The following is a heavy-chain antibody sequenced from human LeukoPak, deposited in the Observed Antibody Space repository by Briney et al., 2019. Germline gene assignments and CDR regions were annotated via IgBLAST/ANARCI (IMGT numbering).Heavy chain of an antibody. Sequence: GGSLRLSCAASGFTFSSYAMSWVRQAPGKGLEWVSAISGSGGSTYYADSVKGRFTISRDNSKNTLYLQMNNLRAEDTAVYYCAKSPFGWELLRPYYFDYWGQGTLVTVSS. D-gene: IGHD1-26*01. CDR3: AKSPFGWELLRPYYFDY. CDR2: ISGSGGST. V-gene: IGHV3-23*01. CDR1: GFTFSSYA. J-gene: IGHJ4*02.